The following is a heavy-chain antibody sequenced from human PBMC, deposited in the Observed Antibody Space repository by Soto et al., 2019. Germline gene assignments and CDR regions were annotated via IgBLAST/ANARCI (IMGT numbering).Heavy chain of an antibody. J-gene: IGHJ6*02. CDR3: AKDIGYCSSTSCYLFGYYYRMDV. D-gene: IGHD2-2*01. Sequence: GVSLRLSCAASGFTFDDYAMHWVRQAPGKGLEWVSLISWDSGSTYYADSVKGRFTISRDNSKNSLYLQMNSLRAEDTALYYCAKDIGYCSSTSCYLFGYYYRMDVWGQGTTVTVSS. CDR2: ISWDSGST. V-gene: IGHV3-43D*04. CDR1: GFTFDDYA.